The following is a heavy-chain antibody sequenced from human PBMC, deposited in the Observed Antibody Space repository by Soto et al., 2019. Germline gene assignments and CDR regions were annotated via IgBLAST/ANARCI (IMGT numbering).Heavy chain of an antibody. V-gene: IGHV1-8*02. J-gene: IGHJ5*02. CDR3: ARGVKYGAYSRWFDP. Sequence: ASVKVSCKASGYTFTSYDINWVRQATGQGLEYLGWMNPNSGNTGYVQRFQGRVTMTRDTSISTAYMELSSLRSEDTAVYFCARGVKYGAYSRWFDPWGQGTLVTVSS. CDR2: MNPNSGNT. CDR1: GYTFTSYD. D-gene: IGHD4-17*01.